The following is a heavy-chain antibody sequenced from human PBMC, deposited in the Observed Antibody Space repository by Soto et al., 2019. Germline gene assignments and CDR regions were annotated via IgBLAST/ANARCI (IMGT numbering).Heavy chain of an antibody. J-gene: IGHJ4*02. CDR3: TRGAGAPWVRFDS. V-gene: IGHV4-38-2*01. D-gene: IGHD3-16*01. CDR1: GYSITSGFY. CDR2: ISYSAKT. Sequence: SETLSLTCGVSGYSITSGFYWGWVRQSPGKGLEWIGTISYSAKTFYNPSLASRFSMAVDSSKNQFSLRLTSVTAADTALYYCTRGAGAPWVRFDSWGRGILVTVSS.